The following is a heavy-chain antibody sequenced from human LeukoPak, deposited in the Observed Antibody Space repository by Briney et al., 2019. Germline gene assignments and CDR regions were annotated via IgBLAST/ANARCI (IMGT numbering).Heavy chain of an antibody. J-gene: IGHJ4*02. D-gene: IGHD6-13*01. CDR2: INYSGST. CDR1: GDSISSYY. V-gene: IGHV4-59*01. CDR3: AREVVAAAGTVDY. Sequence: PSETLSLTCTVSGDSISSYYWSWIRQPPGKGLEWIGYINYSGSTNYNPSLKSRVTISVDTSKNQFSLILSSVTNADTVVYYCAREVVAAAGTVDYWGQGTLVTVST.